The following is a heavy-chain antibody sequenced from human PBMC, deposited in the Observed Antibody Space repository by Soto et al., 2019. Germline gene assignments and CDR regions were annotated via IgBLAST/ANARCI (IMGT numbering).Heavy chain of an antibody. Sequence: SETLSLTCTVSGGSISSSSYYWGWIRQPPGKGLEWIGSIYYSGSTYYNPSLKSRVTISVDTSKNQFSLKLSSVTAADTAVYYCARPYYCYYGMDVWGQGTTVTVSS. J-gene: IGHJ6*02. CDR2: IYYSGST. V-gene: IGHV4-39*01. CDR1: GGSISSSSYY. CDR3: ARPYYCYYGMDV.